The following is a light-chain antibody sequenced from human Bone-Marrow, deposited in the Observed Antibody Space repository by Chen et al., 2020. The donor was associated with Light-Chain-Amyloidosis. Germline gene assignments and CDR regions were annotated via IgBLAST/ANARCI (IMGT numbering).Light chain of an antibody. V-gene: IGKV4-1*01. J-gene: IGKJ2*01. CDR2: WAS. CDR1: QTVLYTSNNKNF. CDR3: QKYFITPYT. Sequence: DIVMTQSPDSLAVSLGERATINCKSSQTVLYTSNNKNFLAWYQQKPGQPPKLLIYWASTRESGVPDRFSGSGSGTDFTLTISSLQAEDVAVYYCQKYFITPYTFGQGTKLEIK.